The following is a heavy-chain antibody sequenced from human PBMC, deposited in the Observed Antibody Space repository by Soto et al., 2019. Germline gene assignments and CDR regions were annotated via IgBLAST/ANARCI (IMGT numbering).Heavy chain of an antibody. J-gene: IGHJ4*02. V-gene: IGHV3-48*02. D-gene: IGHD6-19*01. Sequence: EVQLVESGGALVQPGGSLRLPSVASGSKFSIYSRNGVRQAPGKGLEWFAYMTRDTKTIKYGDSVKGRFTISRDNSKNSVYLQMNSLSDEDTAVYYCARSVEGHFDYWGQGTVVTVSS. CDR2: MTRDTKTI. CDR1: GSKFSIYS. CDR3: ARSVEGHFDY.